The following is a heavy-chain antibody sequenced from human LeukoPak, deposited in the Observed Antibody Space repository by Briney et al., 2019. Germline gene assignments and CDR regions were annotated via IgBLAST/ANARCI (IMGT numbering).Heavy chain of an antibody. D-gene: IGHD6-13*01. V-gene: IGHV4-59*01. Sequence: SETLSLTCTVPGGSISSYYWSWIRQPPGKGLEWIGYIYYSGSTNYNPSLKSRVTISVDTSKNQFSLKLSSVTAADTAVYYCARVGLSGGQQLVLDYWGQGTLVTVSS. CDR2: IYYSGST. CDR3: ARVGLSGGQQLVLDY. CDR1: GGSISSYY. J-gene: IGHJ4*02.